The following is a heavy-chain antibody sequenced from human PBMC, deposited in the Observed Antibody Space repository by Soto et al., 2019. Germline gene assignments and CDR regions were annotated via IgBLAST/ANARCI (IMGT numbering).Heavy chain of an antibody. D-gene: IGHD1-26*01. V-gene: IGHV1-69*08. CDR2: IIPIFTQT. CDR3: ARGGVGAAGGMDV. J-gene: IGHJ6*02. CDR1: GYTFTIYT. Sequence: QVQLVQSGAEVKKPGSSVKVSCKSSGYTFTIYTVTWVRQAPGQGLEWMGRIIPIFTQTNYAQKFQDRFTITADKSSSTVYVELSGLRYEDTAVYYCARGGVGAAGGMDVWGQGTTVTVSS.